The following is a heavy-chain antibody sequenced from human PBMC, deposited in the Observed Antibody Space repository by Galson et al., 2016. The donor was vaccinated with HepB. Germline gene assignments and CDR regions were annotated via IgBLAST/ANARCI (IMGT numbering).Heavy chain of an antibody. V-gene: IGHV3-30*04. CDR2: LSSDGHTQ. D-gene: IGHD2-15*01. CDR3: AKVLIERRGRYFDS. Sequence: SLRLSCAASGFTFNTYLHWVRQPPGKGLEWVAVLSSDGHTQFYADSVKGRFTISRDNSKNTLYLQMNSLKPEDTAIYYCAKVLIERRGRYFDSWGQGTLVTVSS. CDR1: GFTFNTYL. J-gene: IGHJ4*02.